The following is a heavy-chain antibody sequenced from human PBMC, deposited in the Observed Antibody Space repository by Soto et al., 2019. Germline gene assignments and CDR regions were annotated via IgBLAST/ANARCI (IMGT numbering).Heavy chain of an antibody. D-gene: IGHD3-3*01. CDR2: ISGSGNNT. Sequence: GGSLRLSCAASGFTFGTHAMSWVRQAPGKGLEWVSTISGSGNNTYYADSVKGRFTISRDNSKNTLSLQVNSLRAEDTVLYYCAKVRNGPSGVLRFLEWLFPEFDYWGQGALVTVSS. V-gene: IGHV3-23*01. J-gene: IGHJ4*02. CDR3: AKVRNGPSGVLRFLEWLFPEFDY. CDR1: GFTFGTHA.